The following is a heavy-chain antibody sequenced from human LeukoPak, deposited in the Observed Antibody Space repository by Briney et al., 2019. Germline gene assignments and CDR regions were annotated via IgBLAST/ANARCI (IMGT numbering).Heavy chain of an antibody. CDR3: ARVRISRFGELSYYYYGMDV. D-gene: IGHD3-10*01. J-gene: IGHJ6*02. V-gene: IGHV3-30-3*01. CDR1: GFTFSSYA. CDR2: ISCDGSNK. Sequence: GGSLRLSCAASGFTFSSYAMHWVRQAPGKGLEWVAVISCDGSNKYYADSVKGRFTISRDNSKNTLYLQMNSLRAEDTAVYYCARVRISRFGELSYYYYGMDVWGQGTTVTVSS.